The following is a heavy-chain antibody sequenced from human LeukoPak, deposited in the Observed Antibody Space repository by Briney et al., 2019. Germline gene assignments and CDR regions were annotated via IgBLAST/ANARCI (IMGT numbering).Heavy chain of an antibody. CDR2: IYYSGST. CDR3: ARYNTDSGSLT. Sequence: PSETLSLTCTVSGGSISSYYWSWIRQPPGKGLEGIGYIYYSGSTNYNPSLKSRVTISVDPCKSQFSLTLSYVTAADPAVYYCARYNTDSGSLTWGQGTLVTVSS. D-gene: IGHD3-10*01. CDR1: GGSISSYY. J-gene: IGHJ5*02. V-gene: IGHV4-59*01.